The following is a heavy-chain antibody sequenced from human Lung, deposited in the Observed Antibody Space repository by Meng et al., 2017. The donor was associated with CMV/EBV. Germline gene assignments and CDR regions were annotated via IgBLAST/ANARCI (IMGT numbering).Heavy chain of an antibody. V-gene: IGHV3-9*01. CDR2: IGWNSGSI. CDR3: AQDSAYNTNYGWFDP. J-gene: IGHJ5*02. CDR1: GFTFDEFA. D-gene: IGHD4-17*01. Sequence: SLKISCIVSGFTFDEFAMHWVRQAPGKGLEWVSGIGWNSGSIDYADSVKGRFTISRDNAKNSLYLQMNSLRTEDTALYYCAQDSAYNTNYGWFDPLGQGXLVTVSS.